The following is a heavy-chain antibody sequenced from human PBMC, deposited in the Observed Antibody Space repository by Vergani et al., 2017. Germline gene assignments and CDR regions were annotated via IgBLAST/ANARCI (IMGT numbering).Heavy chain of an antibody. V-gene: IGHV1-2*02. J-gene: IGHJ4*02. CDR3: AREGDYCIGGSCYPAPLDY. Sequence: QVQLVPSGAEVKKPGASVKVSCKASGYTFTGYYMHWVRQAPGQGLEWMGWINPNSGGTNYAQKFQGRVTMTRDTSISTAYMELSRLRSDDTAVYYCAREGDYCIGGSCYPAPLDYWGQGTLVTVSS. CDR1: GYTFTGYY. D-gene: IGHD2-15*01. CDR2: INPNSGGT.